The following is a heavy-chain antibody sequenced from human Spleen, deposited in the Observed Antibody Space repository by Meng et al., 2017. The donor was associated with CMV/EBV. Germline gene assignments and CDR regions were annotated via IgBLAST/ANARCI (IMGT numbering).Heavy chain of an antibody. J-gene: IGHJ4*02. CDR3: ARGDGPNWGIDY. D-gene: IGHD7-27*01. CDR2: IRYDGSNK. Sequence: GESLKISCAASRFTFSNYGMHWVRQAPGKGLEWVAFIRYDGSNKYYADSVKGRFTISRDNSKNTLYLQMNSLRAEDTAVYYCARGDGPNWGIDYWGQGTLVTVSS. CDR1: RFTFSNYG. V-gene: IGHV3-30*02.